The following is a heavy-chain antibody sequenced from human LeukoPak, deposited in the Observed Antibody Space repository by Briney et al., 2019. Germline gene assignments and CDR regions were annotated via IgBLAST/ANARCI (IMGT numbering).Heavy chain of an antibody. CDR2: IIPIFGTA. CDR1: GGTFSSYA. V-gene: IGHV1-69*13. D-gene: IGHD1-26*01. CDR3: ASAGIVGAAVQAFDI. Sequence: SVKVSCKASGGTFSSYAISWVRQAPGQGLEWMGGIIPIFGTANYAQEFQGRVTITADESTSTAYMELSSLRSEDTAVYYCASAGIVGAAVQAFDIWGQGTMVTVSS. J-gene: IGHJ3*02.